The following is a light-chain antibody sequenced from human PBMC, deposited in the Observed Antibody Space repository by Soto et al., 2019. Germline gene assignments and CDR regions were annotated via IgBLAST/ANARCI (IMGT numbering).Light chain of an antibody. V-gene: IGKV3-20*01. Sequence: EIVLTQSPGTLSLSPGERATLSCRASQSVSTNYLAWYQQKPGQSPRLLIHGATSRATGIPDRFSGSGSGTDFILTISRLEPEDFAVYFCHQYGTSPYTFAQGTKVDIK. CDR2: GAT. CDR3: HQYGTSPYT. J-gene: IGKJ2*01. CDR1: QSVSTNY.